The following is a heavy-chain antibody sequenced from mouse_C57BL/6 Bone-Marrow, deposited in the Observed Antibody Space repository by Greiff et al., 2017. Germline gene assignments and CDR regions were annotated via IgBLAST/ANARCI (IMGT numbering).Heavy chain of an antibody. CDR3: ARHLLLGAY. J-gene: IGHJ2*01. CDR1: GFTFSDYY. D-gene: IGHD2-1*01. CDR2: ISNGGGST. V-gene: IGHV5-12*01. Sequence: EVKLVESGGGLVQPGGSLKLSCAASGFTFSDYYMYWVRQTPEKRLEWVAYISNGGGSTYYPDTVKGRFTISRDNAKNTLYLQMSRLKSEDTAMYYCARHLLLGAYWGQGTTLTVSS.